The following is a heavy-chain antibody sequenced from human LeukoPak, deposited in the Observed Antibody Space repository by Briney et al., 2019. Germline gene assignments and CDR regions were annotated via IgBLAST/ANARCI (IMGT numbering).Heavy chain of an antibody. CDR1: GFTFNDYY. J-gene: IGHJ4*02. Sequence: GGSLRLSCAASGFTFNDYYMSWIRRAPGKGLEWVSYTSSSSSYTNYADSVKGRFTISRDNANNSLYLQMNSLRAEDTAVYYCARTLKYCYGLDFDYWGQGTLVTVSS. V-gene: IGHV3-11*06. CDR3: ARTLKYCYGLDFDY. CDR2: TSSSSSYT. D-gene: IGHD5-18*01.